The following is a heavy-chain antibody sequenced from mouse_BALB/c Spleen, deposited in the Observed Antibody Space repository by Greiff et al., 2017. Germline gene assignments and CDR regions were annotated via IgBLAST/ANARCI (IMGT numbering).Heavy chain of an antibody. CDR2: IDPETGGT. CDR1: GYTFTDYE. D-gene: IGHD2-1*01. Sequence: QVQLKESGAELVRPGASVTLSCKASGYTFTDYEMHWVKQTPVHGLEWIGAIDPETGGTAYNQKFKGKATLTADKSSSTAYMELRSLTSEDSAVYYCTNGNYVYYFDYWGQGTTLTVSS. J-gene: IGHJ2*01. V-gene: IGHV1-15*01. CDR3: TNGNYVYYFDY.